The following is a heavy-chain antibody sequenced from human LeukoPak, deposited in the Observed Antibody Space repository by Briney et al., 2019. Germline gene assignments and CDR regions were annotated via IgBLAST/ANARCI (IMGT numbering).Heavy chain of an antibody. CDR2: IYYSGST. V-gene: IGHV4-39*01. J-gene: IGHJ4*02. D-gene: IGHD3-10*01. CDR1: GGSISSSSYY. CDR3: ARRASRRLRGAYGGHLDY. Sequence: SETLSLTCTVSGGSISSSSYYWGWIRQPPGKGLEWIGSIYYSGSTYYDPSLKSRVTISVDTSKNQFSLKLSSVPAADTAVYYCARRASRRLRGAYGGHLDYWGQGTLVTVSS.